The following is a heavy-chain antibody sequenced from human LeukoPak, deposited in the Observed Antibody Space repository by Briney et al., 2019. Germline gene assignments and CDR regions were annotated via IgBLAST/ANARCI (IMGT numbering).Heavy chain of an antibody. CDR1: GFTFSSYS. J-gene: IGHJ5*02. CDR3: ARVLMVRGVMFDP. D-gene: IGHD3-10*01. V-gene: IGHV3-21*01. CDR2: ISSSSSYI. Sequence: GGSLRLSCAASGFTFSSYSMNWVRQAPAKGLEWVSSISSSSSYIYYADSVKGRFTISRDNAKNSLYLQMNSLRAEDTAVYYCARVLMVRGVMFDPWGQGTLVTVSS.